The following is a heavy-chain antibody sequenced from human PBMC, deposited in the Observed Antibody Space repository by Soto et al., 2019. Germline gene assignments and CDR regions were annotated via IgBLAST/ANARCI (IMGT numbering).Heavy chain of an antibody. Sequence: QVHLVQSGVEVKTPGASVKVSCQASGYTFFTYDISWVRQAPGQGLEWMGWISTYSGDTKYAQKFQGRVTMTQDTSTTTAYLELRSLRSDDTAVYYCARHHGPTTSENWFDPWGQGTLVTVSS. CDR2: ISTYSGDT. V-gene: IGHV1-18*01. CDR1: GYTFFTYD. J-gene: IGHJ5*02. CDR3: ARHHGPTTSENWFDP. D-gene: IGHD5-12*01.